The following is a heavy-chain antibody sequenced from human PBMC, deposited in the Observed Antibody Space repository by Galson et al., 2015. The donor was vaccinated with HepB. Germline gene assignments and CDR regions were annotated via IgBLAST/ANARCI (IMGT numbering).Heavy chain of an antibody. CDR1: GGSISSGGYY. J-gene: IGHJ6*03. V-gene: IGHV4-31*03. CDR2: IYYSGST. CDR3: ARGGSGYEPVRDYYYYYTHV. D-gene: IGHD5-12*01. Sequence: TLSLTCTVSGGSISSGGYYWSWIRQHPGKGLEWIGYIYYSGSTYYNPSLKSRVTISVDTSKNQFSLKLSSVTAADTAVYYCARGGSGYEPVRDYYYYYTHVCCNGSTATASS.